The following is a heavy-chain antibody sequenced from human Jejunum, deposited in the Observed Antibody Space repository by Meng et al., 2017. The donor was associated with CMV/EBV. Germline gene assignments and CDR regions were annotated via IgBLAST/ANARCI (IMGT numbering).Heavy chain of an antibody. J-gene: IGHJ4*02. D-gene: IGHD3-10*01. CDR1: GFNFGISW. V-gene: IGHV3-7*03. CDR2: INQDGSVI. Sequence: SCAASGFNFGISWMNWVRQAPGKGPEWLANINQDGSVINYVDSVKGRFTISRDNARNSLYLQMNSLRTEDTAVYYCARDRGFLQFDYWGPGTLVTV. CDR3: ARDRGFLQFDY.